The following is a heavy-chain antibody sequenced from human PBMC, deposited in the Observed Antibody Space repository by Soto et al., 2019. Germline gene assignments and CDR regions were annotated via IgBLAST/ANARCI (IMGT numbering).Heavy chain of an antibody. J-gene: IGHJ6*02. D-gene: IGHD6-19*01. Sequence: QVQLVQSGAEVKKPGASVKVSCKVSGYTLTELSMHWVRQAPGKGLEWMGGFDPEDGETIYAQKFQGRVTMTEDTSTDTAYMELSSLRSEDTAVYYCATVPSVAGPRYYYYGMDVWGQGTTVPVSS. CDR1: GYTLTELS. V-gene: IGHV1-24*01. CDR2: FDPEDGET. CDR3: ATVPSVAGPRYYYYGMDV.